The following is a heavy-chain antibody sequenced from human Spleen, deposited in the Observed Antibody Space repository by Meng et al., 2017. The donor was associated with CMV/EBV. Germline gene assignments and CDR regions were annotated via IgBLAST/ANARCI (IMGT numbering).Heavy chain of an antibody. D-gene: IGHD1-26*01. Sequence: GGSLRLSCAASGFTFSNAWMSWVRQAPGKGLEWVGRIKSKTDGGTTDYAAPVKGRFTISRDDSKNTLYLQMNSLKTEDTAVYYCTTSEWELHTIDYWGQGTLVTVSS. J-gene: IGHJ4*02. V-gene: IGHV3-15*01. CDR3: TTSEWELHTIDY. CDR2: IKSKTDGGTT. CDR1: GFTFSNAW.